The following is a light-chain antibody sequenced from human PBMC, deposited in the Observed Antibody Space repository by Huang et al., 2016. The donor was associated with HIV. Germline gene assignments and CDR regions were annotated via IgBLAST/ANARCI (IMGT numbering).Light chain of an antibody. V-gene: IGKV1-39*01. J-gene: IGKJ2*01. CDR1: QRISSY. CDR2: AAS. CDR3: QQSYSTLRYT. Sequence: DIQMTQSPSSLSASVGDRVTITFRASQRISSYLNWYQQKPGKAPKLLIYAASSLQSGVPSRFSGSGSGTDFTLTISSLQPEDFATYYCQQSYSTLRYTFGQGTKLEIK.